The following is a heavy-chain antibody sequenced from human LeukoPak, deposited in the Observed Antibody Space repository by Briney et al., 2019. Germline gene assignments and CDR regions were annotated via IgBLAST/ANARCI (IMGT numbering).Heavy chain of an antibody. CDR3: ARDFGSGWSYDY. J-gene: IGHJ4*02. V-gene: IGHV3-49*04. CDR1: GFSFGDYG. CDR2: IRSKAYGGTT. D-gene: IGHD6-19*01. Sequence: GRSLRLSCTASGFSFGDYGLSWVRQAPGKGLEWVGFIRSKAYGGTTEYAASVKGRFTISRDDSKTIAYLQMNSLKTEDTAVYYCARDFGSGWSYDYWGQGTLVTVSS.